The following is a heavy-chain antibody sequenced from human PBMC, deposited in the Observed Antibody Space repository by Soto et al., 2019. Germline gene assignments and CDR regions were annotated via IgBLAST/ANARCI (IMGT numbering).Heavy chain of an antibody. D-gene: IGHD5-18*01. Sequence: SVKVSCKASGCTFSSYAISCVRQAPGQGLEWMGGIIPIFGTANYAQKFQGRVTITADKSTSTAYMELNSLRAEDTAVYYCAREGFSYGPKGAVFDHWGQGSLVTVSS. CDR3: AREGFSYGPKGAVFDH. CDR2: IIPIFGTA. V-gene: IGHV1-69*06. CDR1: GCTFSSYA. J-gene: IGHJ4*02.